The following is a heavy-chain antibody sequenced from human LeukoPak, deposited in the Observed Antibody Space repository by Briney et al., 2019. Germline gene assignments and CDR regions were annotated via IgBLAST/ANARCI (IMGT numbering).Heavy chain of an antibody. CDR1: GNSLSELS. CDR3: ATRSGDFWSGFVN. D-gene: IGHD3-3*01. V-gene: IGHV1-24*01. J-gene: IGHJ4*02. CDR2: FHPKEAKM. Sequence: ASVTVSCKVSGNSLSELSIQWVRQAPGKGLECMGGFHPKEAKMVYSQNFQGRVTMTEDTSTQTAYMELSGLTSDDTAVYYCATRSGDFWSGFVNWGQGTLVTVSS.